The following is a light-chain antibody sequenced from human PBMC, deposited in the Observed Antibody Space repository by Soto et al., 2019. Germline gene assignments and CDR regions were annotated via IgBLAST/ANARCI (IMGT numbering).Light chain of an antibody. J-gene: IGKJ1*01. CDR2: GVS. CDR3: QKHNSALWT. CDR1: ERVDSSY. Sequence: EIVLTQSPGTLSMSPGERATVSCRASERVDSSYLAWYQQKPGQAPRLVIYGVSNRATGIPDRFSGSGSGTDFSLTISRLEPEDFATYYCQKHNSALWTFGQGTKVEIK. V-gene: IGKV3-20*01.